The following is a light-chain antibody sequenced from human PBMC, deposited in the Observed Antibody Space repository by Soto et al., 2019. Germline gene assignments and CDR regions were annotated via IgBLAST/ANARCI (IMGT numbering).Light chain of an antibody. V-gene: IGLV2-14*01. J-gene: IGLJ2*01. Sequence: QSALTQPASVSGSPGQSITISCTGTSSDVGSYKYVSWYQHYPGKAPKLIIYEVSNRPSGVSNRFSGSKSGNTASLTISGLQAEDEADYYCSSYTSSRTAVFGGGTKVTVL. CDR3: SSYTSSRTAV. CDR1: SSDVGSYKY. CDR2: EVS.